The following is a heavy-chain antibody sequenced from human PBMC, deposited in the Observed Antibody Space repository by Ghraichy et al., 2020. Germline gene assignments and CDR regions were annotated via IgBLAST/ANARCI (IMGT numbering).Heavy chain of an antibody. Sequence: GGSLRLSCAASGFTLTEYDLHWVRQPPGKGLEWVSAIGLAGDTYYAASVNGRFTISRDHTNNSLYLQMHSLRVGDTAVYYCARDKYGMDVWGQGTTITVS. CDR1: GFTLTEYD. CDR3: ARDKYGMDV. V-gene: IGHV3-13*01. J-gene: IGHJ6*02. CDR2: IGLAGDT.